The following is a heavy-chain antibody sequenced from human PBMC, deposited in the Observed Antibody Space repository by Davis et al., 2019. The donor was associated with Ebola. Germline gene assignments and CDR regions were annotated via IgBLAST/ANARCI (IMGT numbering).Heavy chain of an antibody. D-gene: IGHD2-15*01. CDR3: ASSMIGSGGSRARRRYYYYGMDV. Sequence: ASVKVSCKASGYTFTSYDINWVRQATGQGLEWMGWMNPNSGNTGYAQKFQGRVTMTRNTSISTAYMELSSLRSGDTAVYYCASSMIGSGGSRARRRYYYYGMDVWGQGTTVTVSS. CDR1: GYTFTSYD. J-gene: IGHJ6*02. CDR2: MNPNSGNT. V-gene: IGHV1-8*01.